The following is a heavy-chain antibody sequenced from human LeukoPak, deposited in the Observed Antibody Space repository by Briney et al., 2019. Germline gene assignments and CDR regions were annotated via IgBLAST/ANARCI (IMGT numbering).Heavy chain of an antibody. CDR1: GYTFTSYG. CDR2: ISAYNGNT. CDR3: ARVLGATSPYGMDV. V-gene: IGHV1-18*01. D-gene: IGHD1-26*01. J-gene: IGHJ6*02. Sequence: ASVKVSCKASGYTFTSYGISWVRQAPGQGLEWMGWISAYNGNTNYAQKLQGRVTMTTDTSTSTAYMELRSLRSDDTAAYYCARVLGATSPYGMDVWGQGTTVTVSS.